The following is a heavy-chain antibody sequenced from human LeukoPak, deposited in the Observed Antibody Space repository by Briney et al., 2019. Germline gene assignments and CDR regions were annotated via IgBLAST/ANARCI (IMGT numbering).Heavy chain of an antibody. J-gene: IGHJ4*02. Sequence: GGSLRLSCATSGFTSSNCGMSWVRQAPGKGLQWLSVIGGDGTTYYADSVKGRFTASRDNSKKTLFLQMNSLRAEDTAVYYCAKGMSATSGYLELEYWGQGTLVIVSS. CDR2: IGGDGTT. D-gene: IGHD3-22*01. V-gene: IGHV3-23*01. CDR1: GFTSSNCG. CDR3: AKGMSATSGYLELEY.